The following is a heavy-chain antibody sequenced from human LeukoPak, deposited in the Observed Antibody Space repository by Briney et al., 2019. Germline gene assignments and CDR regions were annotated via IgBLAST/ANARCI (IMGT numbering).Heavy chain of an antibody. CDR2: ISGSGGST. CDR3: ANPSGYYYLPFDY. V-gene: IGHV3-23*01. J-gene: IGHJ4*02. Sequence: GGSLRLSCAASGFTFSSYAMSWVRQAPGKGLEWVSAISGSGGSTYYADSVKGRFTISRDNSKNTLYLQMNSLRAEDTAVYYCANPSGYYYLPFDYWGQGTLVTVSS. CDR1: GFTFSSYA. D-gene: IGHD3-22*01.